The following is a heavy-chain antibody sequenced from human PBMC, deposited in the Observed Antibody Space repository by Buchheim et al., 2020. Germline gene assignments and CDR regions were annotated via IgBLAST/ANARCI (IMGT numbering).Heavy chain of an antibody. CDR3: ARARPILRVVTTRYYYGMDV. V-gene: IGHV4-34*01. J-gene: IGHJ6*02. CDR1: GGSLSGYY. D-gene: IGHD3-3*01. CDR2: INHSGST. Sequence: QVQLQQWGAGLLKPSETLSLTCAVYGGSLSGYYWSWIRQPPGKGLEWIGEINHSGSTNYNASLKSRVTISVDTSKNQFSLKLSSVTAADTAVYYCARARPILRVVTTRYYYGMDVWGQGTT.